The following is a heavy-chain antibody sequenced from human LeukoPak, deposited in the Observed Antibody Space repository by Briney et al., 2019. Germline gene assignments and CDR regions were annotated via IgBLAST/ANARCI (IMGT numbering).Heavy chain of an antibody. J-gene: IGHJ3*02. V-gene: IGHV3-7*01. D-gene: IGHD2-2*01. CDR3: ARDYNYCSSDRCYDAFDI. CDR2: IRGDESQI. CDR1: GLTFSSYA. Sequence: GGSLRLSCAASGLTFSSYAMSWVRQAPGKGLEWVANIRGDESQIYYADAVKGRFTISRDNAKNSLYLQMNDLRAEDTSVYYCARDYNYCSSDRCYDAFDIWGQGTMVTVSS.